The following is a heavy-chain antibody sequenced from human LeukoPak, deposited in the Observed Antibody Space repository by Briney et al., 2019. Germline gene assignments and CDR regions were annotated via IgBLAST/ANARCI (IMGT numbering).Heavy chain of an antibody. CDR1: GFTVSSNY. J-gene: IGHJ4*02. Sequence: GGSLRLSCAASGFTVSSNYMSWVRQAPGKGLEWVSVIYSGGSTYYADSVKGRFTISRDNSKNTLYLQMNSLRAEDTAVYYCAKGPYYYDSSGPPVPYYFDYWGQGTLVTVSS. CDR2: IYSGGST. D-gene: IGHD3-22*01. CDR3: AKGPYYYDSSGPPVPYYFDY. V-gene: IGHV3-53*01.